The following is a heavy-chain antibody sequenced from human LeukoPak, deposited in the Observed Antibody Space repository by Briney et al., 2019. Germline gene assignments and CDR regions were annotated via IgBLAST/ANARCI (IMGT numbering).Heavy chain of an antibody. CDR2: VFSSGTT. CDR1: GGSISSGSFY. J-gene: IGHJ5*02. V-gene: IGHV4-61*02. Sequence: PSETLSLTCAVSGGSISSGSFYWSWLRQPAGKTLEWIGRVFSSGTTTYNPSLKSRVSTSLDTAKNQFSLRLTSVTAADTAVYSCAREKLNLNGRFDPWGQGTLVTVSS. CDR3: AREKLNLNGRFDP. D-gene: IGHD2-8*01.